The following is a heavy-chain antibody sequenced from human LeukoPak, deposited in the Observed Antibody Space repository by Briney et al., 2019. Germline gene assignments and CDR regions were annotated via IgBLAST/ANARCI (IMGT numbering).Heavy chain of an antibody. D-gene: IGHD6-19*01. CDR2: IYTSGST. CDR1: GGSISSYY. CDR3: ARHPIIAVAGKGGEVFDY. J-gene: IGHJ4*02. Sequence: SETLSLTCIVSGGSISSYYWSWIRQPAGKGLEWIGRIYTSGSTNYNPSLKSRVTISVDTSKNQFSLKLSSVTAADTAVYYCARHPIIAVAGKGGEVFDYWGQGTLVTVSS. V-gene: IGHV4-4*07.